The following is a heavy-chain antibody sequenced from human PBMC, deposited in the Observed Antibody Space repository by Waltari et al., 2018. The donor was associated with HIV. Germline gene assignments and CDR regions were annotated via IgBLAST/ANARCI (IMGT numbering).Heavy chain of an antibody. V-gene: IGHV3-48*01. CDR1: GFTFSDSS. CDR2: ISATGTTI. CDR3: ARCETVVTPFINKYLGLDV. D-gene: IGHD2-15*01. Sequence: EVQLVESGGKLVQPGGPLSLSCLASGFTFSDSSMTAVRQGPGKGLEGVEYISATGTTIFYANSVKGRFTVSRDNVENSLYLDMSSLRAEDTGDYYCARCETVVTPFINKYLGLDVWGPGTTVTVSS. J-gene: IGHJ6*02.